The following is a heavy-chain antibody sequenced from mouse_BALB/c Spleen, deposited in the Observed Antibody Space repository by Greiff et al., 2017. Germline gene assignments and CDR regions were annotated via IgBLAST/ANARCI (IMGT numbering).Heavy chain of an antibody. D-gene: IGHD1-1*01. J-gene: IGHJ1*01. V-gene: IGHV5-17*02. CDR2: ISSGSSTI. CDR3: ARSHYGSSYDWYFDV. CDR1: GFTFSSFG. Sequence: EVKLMESGGGLVQPGGSRKLSCAASGFTFSSFGMHWVRQAPEKGLEWVAYISSGSSTIYYADTVKGRFTISRDNPKNTLFLQMTSLRSEDTAMYYCARSHYGSSYDWYFDVWGAGTTVTVSS.